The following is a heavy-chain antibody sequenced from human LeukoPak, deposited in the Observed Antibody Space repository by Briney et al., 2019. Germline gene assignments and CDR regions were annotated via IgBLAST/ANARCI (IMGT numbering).Heavy chain of an antibody. Sequence: SETLSLTCTVSGGSISNYHWSWIRQPAGKGLEWIGQIHTSGSTNYNPPLKSRVSMSIDTTEDQVSLTIRSVTAADTAFYYCARRGISSGWSFDYWDQGTLVTVSS. CDR1: GGSISNYH. CDR3: ARRGISSGWSFDY. D-gene: IGHD6-19*01. V-gene: IGHV4-4*07. CDR2: IHTSGST. J-gene: IGHJ4*02.